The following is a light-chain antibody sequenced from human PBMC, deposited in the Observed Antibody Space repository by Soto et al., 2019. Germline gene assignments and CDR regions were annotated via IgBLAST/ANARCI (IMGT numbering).Light chain of an antibody. Sequence: EILMTQSPVTLSVSPGERATLSCRASQSVSSNLAWYQQKPGQAPRLLIYAASTRATGIPARFSGSGPGTEFTLTIDRLEPEDFATYYCQQYGSSPRAFGQGTKVDI. CDR1: QSVSSN. J-gene: IGKJ1*01. CDR3: QQYGSSPRA. V-gene: IGKV3-15*01. CDR2: AAS.